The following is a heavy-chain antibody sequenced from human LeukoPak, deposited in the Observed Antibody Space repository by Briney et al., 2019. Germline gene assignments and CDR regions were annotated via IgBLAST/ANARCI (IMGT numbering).Heavy chain of an antibody. Sequence: GGSLRLSCAASGLTLSSYAMSWVRQAPGKGLEWVSAISGSGGSTYYADSVKGRFTISRDNSKNTLYLQMNSLRAEDTAVYYCAKGDGPTPDAFDIWGQGTMVTVSS. CDR1: GLTLSSYA. J-gene: IGHJ3*02. CDR2: ISGSGGST. D-gene: IGHD2-8*01. V-gene: IGHV3-23*01. CDR3: AKGDGPTPDAFDI.